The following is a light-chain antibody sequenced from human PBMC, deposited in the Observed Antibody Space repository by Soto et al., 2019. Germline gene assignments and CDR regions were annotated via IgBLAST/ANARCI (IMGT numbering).Light chain of an antibody. Sequence: DIQMTQSPSTLSASVGDRVTITCRASQSISSWLAWYQQKPGKAPKLLIYAASTLESGVSSRFSGSGSGTKFTLTIASLQPDDFATYYCQQYETFSGTFGPGTKVDIK. CDR2: AAS. V-gene: IGKV1-5*01. CDR3: QQYETFSGT. CDR1: QSISSW. J-gene: IGKJ1*01.